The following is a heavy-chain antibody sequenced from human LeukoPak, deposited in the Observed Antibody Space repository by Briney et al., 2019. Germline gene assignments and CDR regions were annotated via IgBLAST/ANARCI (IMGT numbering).Heavy chain of an antibody. V-gene: IGHV3-23*01. Sequence: GGSLRLSCAASGFTLSSYAMTWVREAPGRGLEWVSSVDGGGGGTYYADSVKGRFTISRDNSKDTLYLQMNGLRAEDTAIYFCAKQSAGSAAWYSLHYDFWGQGTLVTVSS. CDR2: VDGGGGGT. CDR3: AKQSAGSAAWYSLHYDF. D-gene: IGHD6-13*01. J-gene: IGHJ4*02. CDR1: GFTLSSYA.